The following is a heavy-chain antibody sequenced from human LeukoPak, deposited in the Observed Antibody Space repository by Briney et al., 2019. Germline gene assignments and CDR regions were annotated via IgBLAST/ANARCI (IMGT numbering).Heavy chain of an antibody. J-gene: IGHJ4*02. CDR1: GESFSGYY. V-gene: IGHV4-34*01. Sequence: SETLSLTCAVYGESFSGYYWRWIRQPPGKGGEGVGEINHSGSTNYNPSLKRRVTISVDTSKNQFSLKLSSVTAADTAVYYCARQDADYGDNFLDYWGQGTLVTVSS. D-gene: IGHD4-17*01. CDR3: ARQDADYGDNFLDY. CDR2: INHSGST.